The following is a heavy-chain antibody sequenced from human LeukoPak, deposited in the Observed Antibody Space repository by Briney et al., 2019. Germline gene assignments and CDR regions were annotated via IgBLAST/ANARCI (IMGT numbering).Heavy chain of an antibody. CDR2: MNPNSGNT. D-gene: IGHD3-22*01. Sequence: ASVKVSCKASGHTFSSYDINWVRQATGQGLEWMGWMNPNSGNTGYAQKFQGRVTMTRNTSISTAYMELSSLRSEDTAVYYCARGGFSGYNLPGAFDIWGQGTMVTVSS. J-gene: IGHJ3*02. CDR1: GHTFSSYD. CDR3: ARGGFSGYNLPGAFDI. V-gene: IGHV1-8*01.